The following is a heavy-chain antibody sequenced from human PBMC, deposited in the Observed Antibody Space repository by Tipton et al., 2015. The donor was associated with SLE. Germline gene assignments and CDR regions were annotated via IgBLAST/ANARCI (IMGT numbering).Heavy chain of an antibody. CDR2: VFSSGTT. D-gene: IGHD4-17*01. Sequence: TLSLTCTVSSGSVSSGAYYWSWIRQHPGKGLEWIGYVFSSGTTYYNPSLQGRLSMSLDTSKNQLSLQLSSVTSADTAVYYCAKDYNHDNADYNWGQGTLVIVSS. J-gene: IGHJ4*02. CDR1: SGSVSSGAYY. CDR3: AKDYNHDNADYN. V-gene: IGHV4-31*03.